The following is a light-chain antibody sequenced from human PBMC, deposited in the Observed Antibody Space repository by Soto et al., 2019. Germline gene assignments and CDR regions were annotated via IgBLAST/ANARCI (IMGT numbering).Light chain of an antibody. V-gene: IGLV2-23*02. Sequence: QSALTQPASVSGSPGQSIPISCSGTSSDVGTYNLVSWYQQYPGKAPRLMIYEVTKRPSGVSNRFSGSKSGNTASLTISCLQPEDEADYYCCSYAGSSSSIFGTGTKVTVL. J-gene: IGLJ1*01. CDR3: CSYAGSSSSI. CDR1: SSDVGTYNL. CDR2: EVT.